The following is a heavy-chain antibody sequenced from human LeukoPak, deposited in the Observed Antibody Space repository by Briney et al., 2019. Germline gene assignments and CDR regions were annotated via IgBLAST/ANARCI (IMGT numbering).Heavy chain of an antibody. J-gene: IGHJ3*02. CDR3: ARQRSLRFLEWLNAFDI. CDR1: GGSISSSSYY. CDR2: IYYSGST. Sequence: PSQTLSLTCTASGGSISSSSYYWGWIRQPPGKGLEWIGSIYYSGSTYYNPSLKSRVTISVDTSKNQFSLKLSSVTAADTAVYYCARQRSLRFLEWLNAFDIWGQGTMVTVSS. D-gene: IGHD3-3*01. V-gene: IGHV4-39*01.